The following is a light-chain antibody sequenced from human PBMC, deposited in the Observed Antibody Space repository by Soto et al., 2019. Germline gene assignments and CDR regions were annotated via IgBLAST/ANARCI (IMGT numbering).Light chain of an antibody. Sequence: EIVLTQSPGTLSLSPGERATLSCRASQSVRSNYLAWYQQKPGQAPRLLIYGPSSSATGIPDRFSGTGSGTDFTLTISRLEPEDFAVYYCQQYGGSPYTFGQGTKLEIK. CDR3: QQYGGSPYT. J-gene: IGKJ2*01. V-gene: IGKV3-20*01. CDR1: QSVRSNY. CDR2: GPS.